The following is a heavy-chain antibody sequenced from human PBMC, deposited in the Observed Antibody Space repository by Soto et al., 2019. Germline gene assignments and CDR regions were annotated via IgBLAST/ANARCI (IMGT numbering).Heavy chain of an antibody. V-gene: IGHV1-18*01. CDR1: GYAFINYG. CDR3: VRDGRNGGYFDL. J-gene: IGHJ2*01. CDR2: ISGYNGNT. Sequence: QVQLVQSGAEVKKPGASVKVSCKASGYAFINYGISWVRQAPGQGLEWMGWISGYNGNTNYAQKLQGRVTMTTDTSTSTASMELMSLRSDDTAVYYCVRDGRNGGYFDLWGRGTPVTVSS.